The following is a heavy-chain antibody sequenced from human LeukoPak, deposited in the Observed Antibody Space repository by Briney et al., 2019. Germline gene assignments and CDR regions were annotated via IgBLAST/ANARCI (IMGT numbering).Heavy chain of an antibody. D-gene: IGHD3-3*01. J-gene: IGHJ6*03. CDR3: ARRGRLALFGVVEDYYVDV. Sequence: PSETLSLTCTVSGGSISSGGYYWSWIRQPPGKGLEWIGYIYHSGSTYYNPSLKSRVTVSVDTSKNQFSLKVSSVTAADTAVYYCARRGRLALFGVVEDYYVDVWGKGTTVTVSS. CDR2: IYHSGST. V-gene: IGHV4-30-2*01. CDR1: GGSISSGGYY.